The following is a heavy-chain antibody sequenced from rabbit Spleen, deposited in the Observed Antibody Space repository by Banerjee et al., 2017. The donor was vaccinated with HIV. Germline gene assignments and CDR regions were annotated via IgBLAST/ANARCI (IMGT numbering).Heavy chain of an antibody. V-gene: IGHV1S45*01. CDR2: INTGSGST. Sequence: QEQLVEYGGDLVQPEGSLTLTCTPSGFSFSGSYYMCWVRQAPGKGLEWIGCINTGSGSTYYASWAKGRFTISKTSSTTVTLQMTSLTTADTATYFCARDLAGGPSYLDLWGPGTLVTVS. J-gene: IGHJ4*01. CDR1: GFSFSGSYY. CDR3: ARDLAGGPSYLDL. D-gene: IGHD3-3*01.